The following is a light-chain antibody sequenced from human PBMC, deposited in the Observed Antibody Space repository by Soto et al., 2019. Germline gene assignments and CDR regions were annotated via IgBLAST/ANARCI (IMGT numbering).Light chain of an antibody. CDR3: QQYYNWPPLT. J-gene: IGKJ4*01. CDR1: QSVSSN. CDR2: GAS. V-gene: IGKV3-15*01. Sequence: EVVMTQSPATLSVSPGERATLSCRASQSVSSNLAWYQQKAGQAPRLLIYGASTRATGIPARFSGSGSGTEFTLTISSLQSEDFAVYYCQQYYNWPPLTFGGGTKVEIK.